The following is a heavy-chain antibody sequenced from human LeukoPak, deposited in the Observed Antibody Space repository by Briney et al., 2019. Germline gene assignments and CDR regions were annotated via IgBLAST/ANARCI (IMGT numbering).Heavy chain of an antibody. CDR3: ARDSSDIRSLIAH. Sequence: HAGGSLRLSCAASGFTFSSYAMHWVRQAPGKGLEWVAVISYDGSNKYYADSVKGRFTISRDNSKNTLYLQMNSLRAEDTAVYYCARDSSDIRSLIAHWGQGTLVTVSS. CDR1: GFTFSSYA. J-gene: IGHJ1*01. CDR2: ISYDGSNK. V-gene: IGHV3-30-3*01. D-gene: IGHD2-15*01.